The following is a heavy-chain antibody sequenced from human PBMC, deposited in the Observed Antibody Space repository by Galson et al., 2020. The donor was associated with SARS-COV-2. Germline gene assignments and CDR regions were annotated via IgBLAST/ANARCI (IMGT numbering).Heavy chain of an antibody. CDR1: GFTFSSYG. J-gene: IGHJ6*02. CDR2: ISYDGSNE. Sequence: GGSLRLSCAAFGFTFSSYGIHWVRQAPGKGLEWVAVISYDGSNEYYADSVKGRFTISRDNSKNTLYLQMNSLRAEDTAVYYCVTGWLPYYYGMDVWGQGTTGTVSS. D-gene: IGHD5-12*01. CDR3: VTGWLPYYYGMDV. V-gene: IGHV3-30*03.